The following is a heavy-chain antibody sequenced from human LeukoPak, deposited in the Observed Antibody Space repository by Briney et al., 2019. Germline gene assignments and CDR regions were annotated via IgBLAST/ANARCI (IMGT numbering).Heavy chain of an antibody. D-gene: IGHD6-13*01. J-gene: IGHJ4*02. Sequence: SETLSLTCTVSGGSISSYYWSWIRQPPGKGLEWIGYIYYSGSTNYNPSLKSRVTISVDTSKNQFSLKLSSVTAADTAVYYCARAGYSSSSSVYFDYWGQGTLVTVSS. CDR2: IYYSGST. CDR1: GGSISSYY. V-gene: IGHV4-59*08. CDR3: ARAGYSSSSSVYFDY.